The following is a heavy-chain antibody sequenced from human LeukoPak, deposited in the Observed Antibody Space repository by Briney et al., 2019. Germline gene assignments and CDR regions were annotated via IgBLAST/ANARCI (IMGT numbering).Heavy chain of an antibody. J-gene: IGHJ3*02. CDR2: ISYDGSNK. Sequence: GGSLRLSCAASGFTFSSYAMHWVRQAPGKGLEWVAVISYDGSNKYYADSVKGRFTISRDNSKNTLYLQMNSLRAEDTAVYYCARVGAHDAFDIWGQGTMVTVSS. CDR3: ARVGAHDAFDI. CDR1: GFTFSSYA. D-gene: IGHD3-10*01. V-gene: IGHV3-30*14.